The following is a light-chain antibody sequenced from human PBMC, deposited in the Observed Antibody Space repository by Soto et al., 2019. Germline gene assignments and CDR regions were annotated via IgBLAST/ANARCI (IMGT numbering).Light chain of an antibody. CDR3: CSYAGSPRYV. CDR1: SSDVGGYNY. Sequence: QSALTQPRSVSGSPGQSVTISCTGTSSDVGGYNYVSWYQQHPGKAPKVMIYDVSERPSGVPDRCSGSKSGNTASLTISGLQAEDEADYYCCSYAGSPRYVFGTGTKLTVL. CDR2: DVS. J-gene: IGLJ1*01. V-gene: IGLV2-11*01.